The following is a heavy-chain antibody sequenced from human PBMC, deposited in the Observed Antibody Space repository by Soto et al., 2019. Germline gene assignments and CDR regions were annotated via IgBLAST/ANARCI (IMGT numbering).Heavy chain of an antibody. D-gene: IGHD2-2*01. CDR3: ARDGGGLVVPAASFDY. V-gene: IGHV3-33*01. Sequence: QVQLVESGGGVVQPGRSLRLSCAASGFTFSSYGMHWVRQAPGKGLERVAVIWYDGSNKYYADSVKGRFTISRDNSKNTLYLEMNSLRAEDTAVYYCARDGGGLVVPAASFDYWGQGTLVTVSS. CDR2: IWYDGSNK. J-gene: IGHJ4*02. CDR1: GFTFSSYG.